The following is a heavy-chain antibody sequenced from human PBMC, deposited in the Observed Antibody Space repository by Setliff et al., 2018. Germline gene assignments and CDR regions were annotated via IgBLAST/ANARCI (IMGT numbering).Heavy chain of an antibody. CDR2: INHSGST. CDR3: ARGRIQLWKSYFDY. Sequence: SETLSLTCAVYGGSFSGYYWRWIRQPPGKGLAWIGEINHSGSTNYNPSLKRRGTITIDMYKNQFSLKLSSVTAADTAVYYCARGRIQLWKSYFDYWGQGTLVTVSS. V-gene: IGHV4-34*01. J-gene: IGHJ4*02. CDR1: GGSFSGYY. D-gene: IGHD5-18*01.